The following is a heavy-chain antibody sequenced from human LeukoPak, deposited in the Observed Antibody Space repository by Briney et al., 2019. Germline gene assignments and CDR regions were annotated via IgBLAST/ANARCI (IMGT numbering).Heavy chain of an antibody. J-gene: IGHJ6*03. CDR1: GGTFSSYA. D-gene: IGHD3-3*01. V-gene: IGHV1-69*04. CDR3: ARDSRDFGDSYYYMGV. Sequence: SVKVSCKASGGTFSSYAISWVRQAPGQGLEWMGRIIPILGIANYAQKFQGRVTITTDESTSTVYMDLTSLRTEDTAVYYCARDSRDFGDSYYYMGVWGKGSPVTVSS. CDR2: IIPILGIA.